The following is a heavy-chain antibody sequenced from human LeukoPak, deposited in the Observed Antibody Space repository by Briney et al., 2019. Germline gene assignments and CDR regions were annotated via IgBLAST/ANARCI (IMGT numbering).Heavy chain of an antibody. J-gene: IGHJ4*02. CDR1: GFIFTNYF. V-gene: IGHV3-7*01. CDR2: IKHDGSEK. D-gene: IGHD3-3*01. Sequence: GGSLRLSCAASGFIFTNYFMSWVRQAPGKGLEWVTSIKHDGSEKYYVDSVRGRFTISRDNTMNSLYLQMSSLRAEDTAVYYCATDRGWRTSGYYLYYFEYWGQGTLVTYSS. CDR3: ATDRGWRTSGYYLYYFEY.